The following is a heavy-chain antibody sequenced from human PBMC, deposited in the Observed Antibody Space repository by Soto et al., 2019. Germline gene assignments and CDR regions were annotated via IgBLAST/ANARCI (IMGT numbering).Heavy chain of an antibody. CDR3: ETAFDILTGHAYIPRGFDH. J-gene: IGHJ5*02. D-gene: IGHD3-9*01. CDR2: ISGSGGST. CDR1: GFTFSSYA. Sequence: GGSLRLSCAASGFTFSSYAMSWVRQAPGKGLEWVSAISGSGGSTYYADSVKGRFTISRDNSKNTLYLQMNSLRAEDTAVYYCETAFDILTGHAYIPRGFDHWGQGTLVTVSS. V-gene: IGHV3-23*01.